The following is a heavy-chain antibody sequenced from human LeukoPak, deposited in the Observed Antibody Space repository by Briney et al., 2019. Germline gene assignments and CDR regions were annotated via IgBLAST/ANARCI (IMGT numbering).Heavy chain of an antibody. J-gene: IGHJ4*02. V-gene: IGHV4-39*01. CDR1: GGSISSSTYY. CDR2: IYYTGST. Sequence: SETLSLTCTVSGGSISSSTYYWGWIRQPPGKGLEWIGSIYYTGSTYYNPSLKSRATIAVDTSKNQFSLKLSSVTAADTAVYFCERHRGASYRRLDYWGQGTLVTVSS. CDR3: ERHRGASYRRLDY. D-gene: IGHD1-26*01.